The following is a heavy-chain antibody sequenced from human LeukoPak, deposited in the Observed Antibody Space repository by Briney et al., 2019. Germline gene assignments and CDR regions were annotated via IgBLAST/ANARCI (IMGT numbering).Heavy chain of an antibody. J-gene: IGHJ4*02. CDR2: INHSGST. CDR1: GGSFSGYY. Sequence: SETLSLTCAVYGGSFSGYYWSWIRQPPGKGLEWIGEINHSGSTNYNPSLKSRVTISVDTSKNQFSLKLSSVAAADTAVYYCARDGDQTSFDYWGQGTLVTVSS. CDR3: ARDGDQTSFDY. D-gene: IGHD4-17*01. V-gene: IGHV4-34*01.